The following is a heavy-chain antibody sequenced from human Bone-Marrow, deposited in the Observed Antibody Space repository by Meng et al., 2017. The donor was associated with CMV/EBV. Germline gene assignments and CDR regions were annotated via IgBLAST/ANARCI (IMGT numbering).Heavy chain of an antibody. CDR2: MYPGGSET. D-gene: IGHD6-19*01. CDR1: GYSFTTYW. CDR3: ARTMAEAGTGGFDY. J-gene: IGHJ4*02. Sequence: GGSLRLSCKGSGYSFTTYWIAWVRQMPGKGLEWMGIMYPGGSETTYSPSFHGQVTISVDKSISTAYLQWSSLKASDTAMYYCARTMAEAGTGGFDYWGQGKLVNVAS. V-gene: IGHV5-51*01.